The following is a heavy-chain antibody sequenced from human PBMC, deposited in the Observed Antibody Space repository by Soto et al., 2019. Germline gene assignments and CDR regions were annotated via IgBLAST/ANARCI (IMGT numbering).Heavy chain of an antibody. D-gene: IGHD3-3*01. CDR2: ISDVHSS. Sequence: GGSLRLSCAASGLNFRTFPTTWVRQAPGKGLEWVSTISDVHSSYYADSVKGRFTVSRDNSKSTLFLQMNSLRAEDTAVYYCAKSRDLGWSDSGHFDTWGQGTLVTVSS. V-gene: IGHV3-23*01. CDR1: GLNFRTFP. J-gene: IGHJ4*02. CDR3: AKSRDLGWSDSGHFDT.